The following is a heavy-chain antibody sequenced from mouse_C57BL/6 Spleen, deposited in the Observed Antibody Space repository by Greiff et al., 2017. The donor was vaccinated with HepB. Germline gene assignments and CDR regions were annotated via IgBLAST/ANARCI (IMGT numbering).Heavy chain of an antibody. D-gene: IGHD2-5*01. V-gene: IGHV1-81*01. CDR3: ARGDSNYGFAY. CDR2: IYPRSGNT. Sequence: QVTLKESGAELARPGASVKLSCKASGYTFTSYGISWVKQRTGQGLEWIGEIYPRSGNTYYNEKFKGKATLTADKSSSTAYMELRSLTSEDSAVYFCARGDSNYGFAYWGQGTLVTVSA. J-gene: IGHJ3*01. CDR1: GYTFTSYG.